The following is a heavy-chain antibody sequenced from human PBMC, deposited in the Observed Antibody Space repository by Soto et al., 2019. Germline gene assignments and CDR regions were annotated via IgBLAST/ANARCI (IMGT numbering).Heavy chain of an antibody. J-gene: IGHJ6*02. CDR3: ATGYSSGWYQGYYYYGMDV. CDR1: GYSFTSYW. CDR2: IYPGDSDT. V-gene: IGHV5-51*01. D-gene: IGHD6-19*01. Sequence: LGESLKISCKGSGYSFTSYWIGWVRQMPGKGLEWMGIIYPGDSDTRYSPSFQGQVTISADKSISTAYLQWSSLKASDTAMYYCATGYSSGWYQGYYYYGMDVWGQGTTVTVS.